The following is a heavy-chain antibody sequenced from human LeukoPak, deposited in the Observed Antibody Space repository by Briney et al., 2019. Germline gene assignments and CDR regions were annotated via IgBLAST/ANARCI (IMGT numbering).Heavy chain of an antibody. Sequence: SETLSLTCTVSGGSISSYYWSWIRQPPGKGLEWIGYIYYSGSTNYNPSLKSRVTISVDTYKNQFSLKLSSVTAADTAVYYCARDNSSGWYGMDVWGQGTTVTVSS. V-gene: IGHV4-59*01. CDR3: ARDNSSGWYGMDV. CDR1: GGSISSYY. D-gene: IGHD6-19*01. CDR2: IYYSGST. J-gene: IGHJ6*02.